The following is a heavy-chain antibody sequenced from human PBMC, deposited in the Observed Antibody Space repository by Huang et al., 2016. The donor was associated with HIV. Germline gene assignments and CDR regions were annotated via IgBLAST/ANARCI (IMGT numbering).Heavy chain of an antibody. D-gene: IGHD3-22*01. J-gene: IGHJ4*02. CDR3: ARVESRRYYDSSGYYY. V-gene: IGHV1-69*01. Sequence: QVQLVQSGAEVKKPGSSVKVSCKASGGNFSSYAISWVRQAPGQGLEWLGGIIPIFGTANYAQEFQGRVTITADESTSTAYMELSSLRSEDTAVYYCARVESRRYYDSSGYYYWGQGTLVTVSS. CDR2: IIPIFGTA. CDR1: GGNFSSYA.